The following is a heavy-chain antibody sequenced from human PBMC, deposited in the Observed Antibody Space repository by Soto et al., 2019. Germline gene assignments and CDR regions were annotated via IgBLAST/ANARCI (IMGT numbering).Heavy chain of an antibody. D-gene: IGHD3-3*01. CDR1: GGTFSSYA. CDR3: ARVLKYYDFWSGYPGYGMDV. V-gene: IGHV1-69*13. CDR2: IIPIFGTA. J-gene: IGHJ6*02. Sequence: SVKVSCKASGGTFSSYAISWVRQAPGQGLEWMGGIIPIFGTANYAQKFQGRVTITADESTSTAYMELSSLRSEDTAVYYCARVLKYYDFWSGYPGYGMDVWGQGTTVTVSS.